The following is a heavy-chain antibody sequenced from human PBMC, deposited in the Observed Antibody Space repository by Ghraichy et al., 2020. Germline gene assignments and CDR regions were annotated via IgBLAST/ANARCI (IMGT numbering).Heavy chain of an antibody. D-gene: IGHD3-10*02. J-gene: IGHJ3*02. V-gene: IGHV3-66*02. CDR3: ARDAVRGGGDAFDI. Sequence: GGSLRLSCAASGFTVSSNYMSWVRQAPGKGLEWVSVIYSGGSTYYADSVKGRFTISRDNSKNTLYLQMNSLRAEDTAVYYCARDAVRGGGDAFDIWGQGTMVTVSS. CDR1: GFTVSSNY. CDR2: IYSGGST.